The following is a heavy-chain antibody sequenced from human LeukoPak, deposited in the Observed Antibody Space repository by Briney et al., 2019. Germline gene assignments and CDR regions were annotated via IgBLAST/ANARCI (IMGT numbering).Heavy chain of an antibody. V-gene: IGHV3-7*01. J-gene: IGHJ6*02. CDR2: IKQDGSEE. Sequence: GGSLRLSCAASGFNFATYWMNWVRQAPGKGLEWVANIKQDGSEEDYVDSVKGRFTISRDNARNSLYLQMNRLRAVDTAVYYCARDAPLREVLPEDRAYYYSYYGMDVWGQGTTVTVSS. D-gene: IGHD1-26*01. CDR1: GFNFATYW. CDR3: ARDAPLREVLPEDRAYYYSYYGMDV.